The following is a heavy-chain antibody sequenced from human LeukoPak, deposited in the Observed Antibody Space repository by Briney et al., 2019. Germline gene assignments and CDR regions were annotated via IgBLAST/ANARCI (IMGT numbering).Heavy chain of an antibody. CDR2: IIPILGIA. CDR1: GGTFSSYA. V-gene: IGHV1-69*04. CDR3: ARDLGTGWFDP. J-gene: IGHJ5*02. D-gene: IGHD1-1*01. Sequence: SVKVSCKASGGTFSSYAISWVRQAPGQGLEWMRRIIPILGIANYAQKFQGRVTITADKSTSTAYMELSSLRSEDTAVYYCARDLGTGWFDPWGQGTLVTVSS.